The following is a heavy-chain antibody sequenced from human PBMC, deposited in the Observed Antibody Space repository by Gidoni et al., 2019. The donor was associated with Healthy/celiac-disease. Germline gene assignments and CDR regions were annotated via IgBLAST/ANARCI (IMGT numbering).Heavy chain of an antibody. D-gene: IGHD3-22*01. CDR2: IYYSGST. J-gene: IGHJ4*02. CDR1: AGSISSSNDY. CDR3: ARQHYYYDSRPLFDY. V-gene: IGHV4-39*01. Sequence: QLQLQESGPGLVTPSETLSLTCTVSAGSISSSNDYWGWIRQPPGKGLEWIGSIYYSGSTYYNPSLKSRVTISVDTSKNQFSLKLSSVTAADTAVYYCARQHYYYDSRPLFDYWGQGTLVTVSS.